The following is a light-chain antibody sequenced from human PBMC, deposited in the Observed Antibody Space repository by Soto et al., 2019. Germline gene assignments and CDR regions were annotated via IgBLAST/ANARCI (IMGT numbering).Light chain of an antibody. Sequence: QSVLTQPPSASGTPGQTVTISCSGSRSNIGNNYVCWYQQLPGAAPKHHIYRNTQRPSGVPDRFSGSKSGTAASLAISGLRSEDEADYFCEAWDDSLSGHVFGTGTKVT. J-gene: IGLJ1*01. CDR2: RNT. CDR1: RSNIGNNY. V-gene: IGLV1-47*01. CDR3: EAWDDSLSGHV.